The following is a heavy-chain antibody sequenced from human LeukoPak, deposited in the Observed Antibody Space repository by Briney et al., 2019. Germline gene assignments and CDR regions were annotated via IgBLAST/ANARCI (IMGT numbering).Heavy chain of an antibody. CDR1: GFTFSSYG. V-gene: IGHV3-30*02. CDR2: IRYDGSNK. J-gene: IGHJ6*03. Sequence: PGGSLRLSCAASGFTFSSYGMHWVRQAPGKGLEWVAFIRYDGSNKYYADSVKGRFTISRDNSKNTLYLQMNSLRAEDTAVYYCAKRGGGRYFDWLTSYYYYYYMDVWGKGTTVTISS. CDR3: AKRGGGRYFDWLTSYYYYYYMDV. D-gene: IGHD3-9*01.